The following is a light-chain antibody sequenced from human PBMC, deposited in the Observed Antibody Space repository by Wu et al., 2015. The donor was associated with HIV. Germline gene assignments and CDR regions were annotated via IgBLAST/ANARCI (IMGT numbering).Light chain of an antibody. CDR1: QGVKSD. J-gene: IGKJ3*01. Sequence: EIVMTQSPDTLSVSPGDRATLSCRASQGVKSDLAWYQQKPGQAPRLLIYGASTRATGIPARFSGSGSGTEFTLTISGLQSEDFAIHFCQQYNNWPPTFGPGTKV. CDR2: GAS. CDR3: QQYNNWPPT. V-gene: IGKV3-15*01.